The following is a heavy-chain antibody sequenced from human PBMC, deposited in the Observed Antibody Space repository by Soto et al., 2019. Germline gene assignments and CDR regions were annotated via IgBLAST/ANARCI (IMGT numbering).Heavy chain of an antibody. CDR1: GFSFGASW. CDR3: ASGIAVAGGDAFDI. Sequence: GGSLRLSCAASGFSFGASWMAWVRQAPGKGLEWVADIKQDGSEINYVDSVKGRVTISRDNAKNSLYLQMNSLRAEDTAVYYCASGIAVAGGDAFDIWGQGTMVTVSS. J-gene: IGHJ3*02. V-gene: IGHV3-7*01. CDR2: IKQDGSEI. D-gene: IGHD6-19*01.